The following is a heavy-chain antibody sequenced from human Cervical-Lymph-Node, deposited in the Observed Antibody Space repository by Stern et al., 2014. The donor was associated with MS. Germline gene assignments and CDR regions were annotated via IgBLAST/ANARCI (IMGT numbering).Heavy chain of an antibody. D-gene: IGHD2-21*01. CDR3: ARDEVNEAFDI. CDR2: LYSGGRT. Sequence: EVHLVESGGGLVQPGGSLRLSCEASGLAVTGNYMNWVRQAPGKGLEWISALYSGGRTYYADSVRGRFTISRDDSKNTVYLQMNSLTVEDTAVYYCARDEVNEAFDIWGQGTVVTVSS. J-gene: IGHJ3*02. CDR1: GLAVTGNY. V-gene: IGHV3-66*01.